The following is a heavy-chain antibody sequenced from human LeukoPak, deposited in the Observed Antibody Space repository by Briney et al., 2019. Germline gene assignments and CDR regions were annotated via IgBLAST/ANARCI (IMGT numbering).Heavy chain of an antibody. J-gene: IGHJ6*02. CDR3: ARDIVVVVAQPNYYYGMDV. V-gene: IGHV1-46*01. D-gene: IGHD2-15*01. Sequence: ASVKVSCKASGYTFTSYYMHWVRQAPGQGLEWMGIINPSGGSTSYAQKFQGRVATTRDTSTSTVYMELSSLGSEDTAVYYCARDIVVVVAQPNYYYGMDVWGQGTTVTVSS. CDR2: INPSGGST. CDR1: GYTFTSYY.